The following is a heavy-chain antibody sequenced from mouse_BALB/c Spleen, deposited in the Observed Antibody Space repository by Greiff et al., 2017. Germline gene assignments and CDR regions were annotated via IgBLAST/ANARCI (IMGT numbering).Heavy chain of an antibody. J-gene: IGHJ4*01. Sequence: EVKLVESGGGLVQPGGSLKLSCAASGFTFSSYGMSWVRQTPDKRLELVATINSNGGSTYYPDSVKGRFTISRDNAKNTLYLQMSSLKSEDTAMYYCARVCYRYEDYAMDYWGQGTSVTVSS. V-gene: IGHV5-6-3*01. CDR1: GFTFSSYG. D-gene: IGHD2-14*01. CDR2: INSNGGST. CDR3: ARVCYRYEDYAMDY.